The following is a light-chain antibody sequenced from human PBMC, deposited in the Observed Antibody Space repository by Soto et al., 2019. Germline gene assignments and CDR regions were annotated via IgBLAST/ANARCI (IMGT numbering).Light chain of an antibody. V-gene: IGKV3-20*01. Sequence: DIVLTQSPGTLALSPRERATLSCRARQRISSNYLGWYQQIPGHAPRLLIYAASSRATGIPDRFSGSGSGTDFTLTISRLEPEDFAVYYFQQYCSSGMFGQGTKVDIK. CDR1: QRISSNY. J-gene: IGKJ1*01. CDR2: AAS. CDR3: QQYCSSGM.